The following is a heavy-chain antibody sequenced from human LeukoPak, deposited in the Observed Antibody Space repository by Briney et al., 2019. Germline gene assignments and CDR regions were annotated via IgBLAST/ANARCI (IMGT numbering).Heavy chain of an antibody. D-gene: IGHD2-8*01. Sequence: GGSLRLSCAASGFTFSNYAMSWVRQAPGKWLEWVSGTNGSGGDTYYADSVKGRFTISRDNSKNTLYLQMNSLRAEDTAVYYCAKDRSCTNNICHGDFDYWGQGTLVTVSS. CDR1: GFTFSNYA. V-gene: IGHV3-23*01. CDR3: AKDRSCTNNICHGDFDY. J-gene: IGHJ4*02. CDR2: TNGSGGDT.